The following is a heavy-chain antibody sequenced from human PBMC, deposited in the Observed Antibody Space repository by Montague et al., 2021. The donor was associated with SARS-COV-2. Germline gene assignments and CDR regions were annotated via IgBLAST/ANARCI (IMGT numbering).Heavy chain of an antibody. J-gene: IGHJ4*02. Sequence: SETLSLTCTVSGGSVSSGGYYWSWIRQPPGKGLEWFGYIYYSGSTXYNPSLKSRVTISLDTSKNQFSLKLTSVTAADTAVYYCARVSLAASATRSDYWGQGPLVTVSS. CDR3: ARVSLAASATRSDY. D-gene: IGHD6-13*01. V-gene: IGHV4-61*08. CDR2: IYYSGST. CDR1: GGSVSSGGYY.